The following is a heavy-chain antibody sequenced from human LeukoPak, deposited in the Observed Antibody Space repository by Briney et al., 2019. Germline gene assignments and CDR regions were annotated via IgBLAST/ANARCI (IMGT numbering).Heavy chain of an antibody. J-gene: IGHJ4*02. Sequence: PGGSLRLSGAASGFTFSSYAMHWVRQAPGTGLEWVAVISYDGSNKYYADSVKGRFTISRDNSKNTLYLQMNSLRAEDTAVYYCARGDCSSTSCYRLDYWGQGTLVTVSS. CDR3: ARGDCSSTSCYRLDY. D-gene: IGHD2-2*02. V-gene: IGHV3-30-3*01. CDR2: ISYDGSNK. CDR1: GFTFSSYA.